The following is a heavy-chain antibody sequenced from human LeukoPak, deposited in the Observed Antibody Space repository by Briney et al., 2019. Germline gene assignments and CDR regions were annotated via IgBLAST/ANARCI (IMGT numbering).Heavy chain of an antibody. J-gene: IGHJ4*02. V-gene: IGHV2-5*02. CDR3: THRGNVDTTMATGFDY. CDR2: IYWDDDK. D-gene: IGHD5-18*01. Sequence: KGSGPTLVNPTQTLTLTCTFSGFSLSTSGVGVGWIRQPPGKALEWLSLIYWDDDKHYSPSLKSRLTITKDTSKNQVVLTMTNMDPVDTATYYCTHRGNVDTTMATGFDYWGQGTLVTVSS. CDR1: GFSLSTSGVG.